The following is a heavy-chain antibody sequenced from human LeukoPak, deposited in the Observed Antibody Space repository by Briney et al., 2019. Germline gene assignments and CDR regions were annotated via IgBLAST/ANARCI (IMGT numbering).Heavy chain of an antibody. D-gene: IGHD6-19*01. CDR1: GGSISSSNW. V-gene: IGHV4-4*02. CDR3: ARNLAVPGSYYGMDV. J-gene: IGHJ6*02. CDR2: IYHSGST. Sequence: NPSETLSLTCAVSGGSISSSNWWSWVRQPPGKGLEWIGEIYHSGSTNYNPSLKSRVTISVDKSKNQFSLKLSSVTAADTAVYYCARNLAVPGSYYGMDVWGQGTTVTVSS.